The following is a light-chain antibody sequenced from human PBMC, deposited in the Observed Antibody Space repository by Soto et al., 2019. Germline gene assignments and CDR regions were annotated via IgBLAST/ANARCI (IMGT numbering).Light chain of an antibody. J-gene: IGLJ1*01. Sequence: QSVLTQPPSASGTPGQRVTISCSGRNSNIGSNYVYWYQQLPGTAPKLLIYRNNQRPSGVPDRFSGSKSGTSASLAISGLRSEDEADYYCAAWDDSLSGYVFGTGTKVTVL. CDR3: AAWDDSLSGYV. CDR1: NSNIGSNY. V-gene: IGLV1-47*01. CDR2: RNN.